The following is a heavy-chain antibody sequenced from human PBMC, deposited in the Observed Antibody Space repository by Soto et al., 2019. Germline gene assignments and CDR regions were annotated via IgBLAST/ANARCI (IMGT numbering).Heavy chain of an antibody. CDR2: INPSGGST. CDR3: ARDLIQAMYYYDSSGYGGYFDY. J-gene: IGHJ4*02. V-gene: IGHV1-46*01. CDR1: GYTFTSYY. D-gene: IGHD3-22*01. Sequence: QVQLVQSGAEVKKPGASVKVSCKASGYTFTSYYMHWVRQAPGQGLEWMGIINPSGGSTSYAQKFRGRVTMTRDTSTSTVYMELSSLRSEDTAVYYCARDLIQAMYYYDSSGYGGYFDYWGQGTLVTVSS.